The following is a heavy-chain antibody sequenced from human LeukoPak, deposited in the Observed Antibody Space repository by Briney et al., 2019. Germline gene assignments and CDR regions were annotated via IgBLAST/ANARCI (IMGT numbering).Heavy chain of an antibody. CDR3: ARGISDCSGGSCYSPYAFDI. J-gene: IGHJ3*02. Sequence: SETLSLTCTVSGGSISSSSYYWGWIRQPPGKGLEWIGSIYYSGSTKYNPSLKSRVTISVDTSKIQFSLKLSSVTAADTAVYYCARGISDCSGGSCYSPYAFDIWGQGTMVTVSS. D-gene: IGHD2-15*01. CDR2: IYYSGST. V-gene: IGHV4-39*07. CDR1: GGSISSSSYY.